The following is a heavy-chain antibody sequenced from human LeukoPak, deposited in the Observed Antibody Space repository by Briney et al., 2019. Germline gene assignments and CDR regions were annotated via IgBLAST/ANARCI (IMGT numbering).Heavy chain of an antibody. D-gene: IGHD3-10*01. CDR1: GGSISSTVYY. CDR2: IYYRGST. CDR3: ARDTWGLRGNRAYDY. V-gene: IGHV4-39*07. J-gene: IGHJ4*02. Sequence: SETLSLTCTVSGGSISSTVYYWGWIRQPPGKGLEWIGSIYYRGSTYYNPSLKSRVAISVDTSKNQFSLKLSSVTAADTAVYYCARDTWGLRGNRAYDYWGQGTLVTVSS.